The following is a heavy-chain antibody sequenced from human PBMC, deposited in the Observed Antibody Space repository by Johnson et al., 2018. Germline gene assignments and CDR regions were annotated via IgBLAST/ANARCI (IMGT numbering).Heavy chain of an antibody. J-gene: IGHJ6*02. D-gene: IGHD2-2*01. CDR3: ARVSPNGIVVVPVYGMDV. CDR2: ISSSSSTI. V-gene: IGHV3-48*02. Sequence: VQLVESGGGLVQPGGSLRLSCAASGFTFSSYSMNWDRQAPGKGLEWVSYISSSSSTIYYADSVKGRFTISRDNAKNSLYLQMKSLRDEDTAVYYCARVSPNGIVVVPVYGMDVWGQGTTVTVSS. CDR1: GFTFSSYS.